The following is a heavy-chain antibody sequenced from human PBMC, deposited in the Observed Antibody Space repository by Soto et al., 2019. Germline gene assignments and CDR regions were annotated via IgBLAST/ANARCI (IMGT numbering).Heavy chain of an antibody. CDR3: ARLGGHCSSSSCFGFYVTDV. Sequence: SEALSLTCAVYGGSFSGYYWSWIRQPPGQGLEWIGEINHSGSTNYNPSLKSRVTISVATSKNQFSLKLSSVTAADTAVYYCARLGGHCSSSSCFGFYVTDVWGQGTTVT. D-gene: IGHD2-2*01. CDR2: INHSGST. J-gene: IGHJ6*02. CDR1: GGSFSGYY. V-gene: IGHV4-34*01.